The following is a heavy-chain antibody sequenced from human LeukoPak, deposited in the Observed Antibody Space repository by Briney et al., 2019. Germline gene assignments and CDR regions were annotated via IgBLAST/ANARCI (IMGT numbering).Heavy chain of an antibody. CDR2: ISGDGGST. V-gene: IGHV3-43*02. CDR1: GFTFEDYS. Sequence: GGSLRLSCPASGFTFEDYSIHGVRQAPGKGLEWVSLISGDGGSTYYADSVKGRFTISRDNSKNSLYMQMNSLRTEDTAVYYGARKHRESSSCYLPVDYWGQGTLVTVSS. D-gene: IGHD6-13*01. J-gene: IGHJ4*02. CDR3: ARKHRESSSCYLPVDY.